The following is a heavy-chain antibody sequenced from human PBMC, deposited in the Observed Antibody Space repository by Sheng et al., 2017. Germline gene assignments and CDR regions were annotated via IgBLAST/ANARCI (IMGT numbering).Heavy chain of an antibody. V-gene: IGHV1-69*04. Sequence: QVQLVQSGAEVKKPGSSVKVSCKASGGTFSSYAISWVRQAPGQGLEWMGGIIPILGIANYAQKFQGRVTITADKSTSTAYMELSSLRSEDTAVYYCAGYSSSSRYYDYYYYMDVWGKGTTVTVSS. CDR3: AGYSSSSRYYDYYYYMDV. CDR2: IIPILGIA. CDR1: GGTFSSYA. D-gene: IGHD6-6*01. J-gene: IGHJ6*03.